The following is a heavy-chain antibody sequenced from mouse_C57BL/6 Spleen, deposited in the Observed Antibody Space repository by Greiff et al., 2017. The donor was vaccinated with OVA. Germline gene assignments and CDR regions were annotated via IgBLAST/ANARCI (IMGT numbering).Heavy chain of an antibody. Sequence: QVQLKQSGAELARPGASVKLSCKASGYTFTSYGISWVKQRTGQGLEWIGEIYPRSGNTYYNEKFKGKATLTADKSSSTAYMELRSLTSEDSAVYFCATLTGTAYWGQGTLVTVSA. V-gene: IGHV1-81*01. CDR2: IYPRSGNT. D-gene: IGHD4-1*01. CDR1: GYTFTSYG. CDR3: ATLTGTAY. J-gene: IGHJ3*01.